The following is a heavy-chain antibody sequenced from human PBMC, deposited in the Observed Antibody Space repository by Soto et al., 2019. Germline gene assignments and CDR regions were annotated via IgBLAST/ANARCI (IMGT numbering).Heavy chain of an antibody. CDR1: GYTFSNYA. D-gene: IGHD5-12*01. J-gene: IGHJ4*02. Sequence: ASVKVSCKPSGYTFSNYAMHWVRQAPGQRLEWMGWINPDNGKTKYSQKFQVRVTITRDTSATTVYMELSSLRSEDTAVYYCARSGTSWDWGQGTLVTVSS. CDR2: INPDNGKT. CDR3: ARSGTSWD. V-gene: IGHV1-3*01.